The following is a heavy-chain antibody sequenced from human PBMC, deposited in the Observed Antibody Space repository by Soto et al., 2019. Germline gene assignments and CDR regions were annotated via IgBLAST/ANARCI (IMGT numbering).Heavy chain of an antibody. CDR2: IIPIFGTA. J-gene: IGHJ6*02. D-gene: IGHD3-3*01. CDR1: GGTFSSYA. Sequence: SVKVSCKASGGTFSSYAISWVRQAPGQGLEWMGGIIPIFGTANYAQKFQGRVTITADKSTSTAYMELSSLRSEDTAVYYCAREKGGSIFGVVSNYYGMDVWGQGTTVTVYS. V-gene: IGHV1-69*06. CDR3: AREKGGSIFGVVSNYYGMDV.